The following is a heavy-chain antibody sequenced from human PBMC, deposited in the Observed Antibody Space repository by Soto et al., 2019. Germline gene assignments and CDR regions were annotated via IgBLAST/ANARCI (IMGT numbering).Heavy chain of an antibody. CDR3: ARGRVWFGGSEYYYYGMDV. CDR2: ISYDGSNK. Sequence: GGSLRLSCAASGFTFSSYAMHWVRQAPGKGLEWVAVISYDGSNKYYADSVKGRFTISRDNSKNTLYLQMNSLRAEDTAVYYRARGRVWFGGSEYYYYGMDVWGQGTTVTVSS. J-gene: IGHJ6*02. CDR1: GFTFSSYA. V-gene: IGHV3-30-3*01. D-gene: IGHD3-10*01.